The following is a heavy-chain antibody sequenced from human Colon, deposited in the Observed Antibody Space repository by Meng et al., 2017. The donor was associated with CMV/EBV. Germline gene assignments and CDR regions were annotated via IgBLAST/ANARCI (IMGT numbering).Heavy chain of an antibody. CDR1: GDSIRSHY. J-gene: IGHJ4*02. CDR3: ANRAYSYGQDF. Sequence: GSLRLSCTVSGDSIRSHYWSWIRQPPGKGLEWMGYIYYSGSATYSPSLRSRVTISIDTSKNQFSLKLSSVTAADTALYYCANRAYSYGQDFWGQGTLVTVS. CDR2: IYYSGSA. D-gene: IGHD5-18*01. V-gene: IGHV4-59*11.